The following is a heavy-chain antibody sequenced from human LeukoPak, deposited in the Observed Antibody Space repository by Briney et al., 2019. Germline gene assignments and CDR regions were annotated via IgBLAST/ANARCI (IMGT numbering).Heavy chain of an antibody. CDR3: AKEGEGHVTMIALLTRDLDY. CDR1: GFTFSSYA. V-gene: IGHV3-23*01. Sequence: PGGSLRLSCAASGFTFSSYAMSWVRQAPGKGLEWVSAISGSGGSTYYADSVEGRFTISRDNSKNTLYLQMNSLKAEDTAVYYCAKEGEGHVTMIALLTRDLDYWGQGTLVIVSS. J-gene: IGHJ4*02. D-gene: IGHD3-22*01. CDR2: ISGSGGST.